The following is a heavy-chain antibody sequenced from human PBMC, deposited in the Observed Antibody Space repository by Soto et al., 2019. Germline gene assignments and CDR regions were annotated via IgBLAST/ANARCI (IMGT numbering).Heavy chain of an antibody. D-gene: IGHD5-18*01. CDR1: GSAFTNSA. V-gene: IGHV1-46*01. CDR3: SHGYYQYFNS. CDR2: INPSDGNT. Sequence: ASVKVSCKASGSAFTNSAIQWVRQAPGQGLEWIGIINPSDGNTVYAQQFQGRVTMTTDTSTSTVYMELSSLRSEDTAVYYCSHGYYQYFNSWGQGTLVTVSS. J-gene: IGHJ4*02.